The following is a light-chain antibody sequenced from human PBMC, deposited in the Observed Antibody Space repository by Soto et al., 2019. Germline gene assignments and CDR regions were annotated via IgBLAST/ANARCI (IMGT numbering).Light chain of an antibody. CDR2: EVG. Sequence: QSVLTQPPSVSGSPGQSVTISCSGTSSDVGSYNRVSWYQQPPGTAPKPIIYEVGNRPSGVPERFSGSKSGNAASLTISVLQSEDEADYYCSSYTSSNTLVFGGGTHLTVL. CDR1: SSDVGSYNR. CDR3: SSYTSSNTLV. J-gene: IGLJ3*02. V-gene: IGLV2-18*02.